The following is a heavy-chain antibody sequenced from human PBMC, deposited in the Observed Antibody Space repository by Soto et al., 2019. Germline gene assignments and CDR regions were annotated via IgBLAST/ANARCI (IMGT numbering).Heavy chain of an antibody. Sequence: PSETLSLTCSVSGESISSSSYYWGWIRQPPGKGLEWIGSIYNSGRTYYNPSFKSRVTISIATSKNQISLKLSSVPATDTAVYYCARQRTTVVPPADLDHWGQGALVTVSS. V-gene: IGHV4-39*01. CDR2: IYNSGRT. CDR3: ARQRTTVVPPADLDH. J-gene: IGHJ4*02. CDR1: GESISSSSYY. D-gene: IGHD4-17*01.